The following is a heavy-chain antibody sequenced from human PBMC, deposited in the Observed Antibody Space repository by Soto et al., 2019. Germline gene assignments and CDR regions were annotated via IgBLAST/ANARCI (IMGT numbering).Heavy chain of an antibody. CDR2: IIPILGIA. V-gene: IGHV1-69*02. J-gene: IGHJ6*02. CDR1: GGTFSSYT. CDR3: ASTILTGYLYYYYGMDV. Sequence: SVKVSCKASGGTFSSYTISWVRQAPGQGLEWMGRIIPILGIANYAQKFQGRVTITADKSTSTAYMELSSLRSEDTAVYYCASTILTGYLYYYYGMDVWGQGTTVTVSS. D-gene: IGHD3-9*01.